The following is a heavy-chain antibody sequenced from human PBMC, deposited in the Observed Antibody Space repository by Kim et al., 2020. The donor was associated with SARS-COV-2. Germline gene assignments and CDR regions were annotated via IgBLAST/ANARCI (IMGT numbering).Heavy chain of an antibody. V-gene: IGHV1-69*13. CDR2: IIPIFGTA. D-gene: IGHD3-16*02. CDR3: ARGLTRFYPYYYYGMDV. J-gene: IGHJ6*02. Sequence: SVKVSCKASGGTFSSYAISWVRQAPGQGLEWMGGIIPIFGTANYAQKFQGRVTITADESTSTAYMELSSLRSEDTAVYYCARGLTRFYPYYYYGMDVWGQGTTVTVSS. CDR1: GGTFSSYA.